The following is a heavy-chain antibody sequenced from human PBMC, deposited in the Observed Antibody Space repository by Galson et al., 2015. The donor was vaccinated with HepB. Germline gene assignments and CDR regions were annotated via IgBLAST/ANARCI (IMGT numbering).Heavy chain of an antibody. CDR3: ASAAPYYYASSGRT. Sequence: SLRLSCAASGFTFNTYWMHWVRQAPGKGLVWVSRISADATTTNYADSVKGRFTTSRDNGRETLYLQMNSLRVEDTAVYYCASAAPYYYASSGRTWGRGTLVTVSS. J-gene: IGHJ4*02. V-gene: IGHV3-74*01. CDR2: ISADATTT. CDR1: GFTFNTYW. D-gene: IGHD3-22*01.